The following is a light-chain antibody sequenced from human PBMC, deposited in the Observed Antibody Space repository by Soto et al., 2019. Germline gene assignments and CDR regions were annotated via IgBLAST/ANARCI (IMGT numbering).Light chain of an antibody. V-gene: IGKV1-5*01. CDR1: QRVSGW. Sequence: DIQMTQSPSTLSASVGDRVTITCRASQRVSGWLAWYQQKPGKAPKLLISDASSLQSGVPSRFRGSGSGTEFTLTIRSLQPDDFSTYYCQQYYCYLTFGGGTKVEIK. J-gene: IGKJ4*01. CDR2: DAS. CDR3: QQYYCYLT.